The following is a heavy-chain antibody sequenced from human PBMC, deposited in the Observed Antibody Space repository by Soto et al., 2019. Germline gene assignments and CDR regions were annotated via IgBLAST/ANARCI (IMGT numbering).Heavy chain of an antibody. D-gene: IGHD6-13*01. J-gene: IGHJ6*02. CDR3: ARAVSYTSSSFIYYYYGTDG. V-gene: IGHV4-59*01. CDR2: IYYSGST. Sequence: SETLSLTCSVSGGSISSYYWSWIRQPPGKGLEWIGYIYYSGSTNYNPSLKSRVTISVDTSKNQFSLKLSSVAAADTAVYYCARAVSYTSSSFIYYYYGTDGWGQGTTVT. CDR1: GGSISSYY.